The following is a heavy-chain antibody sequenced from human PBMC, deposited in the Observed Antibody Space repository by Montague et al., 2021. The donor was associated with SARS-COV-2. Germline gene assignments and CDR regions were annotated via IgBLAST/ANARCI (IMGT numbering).Heavy chain of an antibody. CDR1: GGSISSSNYF. Sequence: SETLSLTCTVSGGSISSSNYFWGWIRQPPGKGLEWIGSIYFGGGTYYNPSLKSRVTISVDTSKNQFSLKLTSVTAADTAVYCCAGDVGAGFSGWEPEGGFDYWGQGTLVSVSS. CDR3: AGDVGAGFSGWEPEGGFDY. V-gene: IGHV4-39*07. CDR2: IYFGGGT. D-gene: IGHD6-19*01. J-gene: IGHJ4*02.